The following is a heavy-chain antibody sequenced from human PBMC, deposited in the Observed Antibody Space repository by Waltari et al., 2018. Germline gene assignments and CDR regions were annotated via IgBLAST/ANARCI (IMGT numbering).Heavy chain of an antibody. CDR3: ARCLAGLRFLQWLHFDS. V-gene: IGHV1-2*02. CDR2: INPNSGGT. CDR1: GDIFTGYY. D-gene: IGHD3-3*01. J-gene: IGHJ4*02. Sequence: QVQLVQSGAEVKKPGASVKVSCKASGDIFTGYYMHWVRQAPGQGLEWMGWINPNSGGTNYAQRFQGRVTMTRDTSISTVYMELSSLRSDDTAVYYCARCLAGLRFLQWLHFDSWGQGTLVTVSS.